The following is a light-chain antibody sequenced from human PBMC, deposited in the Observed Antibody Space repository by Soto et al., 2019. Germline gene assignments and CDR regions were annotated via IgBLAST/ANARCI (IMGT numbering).Light chain of an antibody. Sequence: QAVVTQSPSASGTPGQRVTISCSGSNSNIGINTVSWYQQVPGTAPRVLIYADNQRPSGVPDRFSGSKSGTSASLAISWLQSEDEAAYYCAAWDDTLNGRYVFGTGTKLTVL. V-gene: IGLV1-44*01. CDR2: ADN. CDR1: NSNIGINT. CDR3: AAWDDTLNGRYV. J-gene: IGLJ1*01.